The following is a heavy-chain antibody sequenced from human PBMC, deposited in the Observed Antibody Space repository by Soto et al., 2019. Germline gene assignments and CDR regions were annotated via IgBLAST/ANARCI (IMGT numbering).Heavy chain of an antibody. CDR3: ARDIVSGKEDYYGMDV. CDR1: GFTFSNYG. Sequence: GGSLRVSCAASGFTFSNYGMHWVRQAPGKGLEWVAVISYDGSNKYYADSVKGRFTISRDNSKNTLYLQMNSLRAEDTAVYYCARDIVSGKEDYYGMDVWGQGTTVTVSS. J-gene: IGHJ6*02. CDR2: ISYDGSNK. D-gene: IGHD2-21*01. V-gene: IGHV3-30*19.